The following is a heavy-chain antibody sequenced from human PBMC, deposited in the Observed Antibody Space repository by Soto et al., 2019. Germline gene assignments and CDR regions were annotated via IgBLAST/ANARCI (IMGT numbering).Heavy chain of an antibody. CDR2: TYYRSKWYN. CDR1: GDSVSSNSAA. D-gene: IGHD6-13*01. J-gene: IGHJ6*02. Sequence: SQTLSLTCAISGDSVSSNSAAWNWIRQSPSRGLEWLGRTYYRSKWYNDYAVSVKSRITINPDTSKNQFSLQLNSVTPEDTAVYYCARDPIAAARFGRFYYYGMDVWGQGTTVTVS. CDR3: ARDPIAAARFGRFYYYGMDV. V-gene: IGHV6-1*01.